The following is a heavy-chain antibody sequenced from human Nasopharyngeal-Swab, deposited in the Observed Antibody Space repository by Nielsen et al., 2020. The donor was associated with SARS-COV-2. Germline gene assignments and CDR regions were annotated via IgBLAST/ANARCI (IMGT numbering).Heavy chain of an antibody. J-gene: IGHJ4*02. Sequence: GESLKISCAASGFTFSSYGMHWVRQAPGKGLEWVAVIWYDGSNKYYADSVKGRFTISRDNSKNTLYLQMNSLRAEDTAVYYCARDLRCSSTSCYDEAACWGQGTLVTVSS. CDR1: GFTFSSYG. V-gene: IGHV3-33*01. CDR2: IWYDGSNK. D-gene: IGHD2-2*01. CDR3: ARDLRCSSTSCYDEAAC.